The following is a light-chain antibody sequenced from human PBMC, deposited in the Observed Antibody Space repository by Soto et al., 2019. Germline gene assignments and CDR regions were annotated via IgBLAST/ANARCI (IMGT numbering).Light chain of an antibody. J-gene: IGLJ1*01. CDR2: DVD. CDR3: CSYASSYPPSWV. V-gene: IGLV2-11*01. Sequence: QSALTQPRSVSGSPGQSVSISCTGTSGDVGSYIHVSWYQQHPGRAPKLMIYDVDERPSGVPGRFSGSKSGNTASLTISGLQAEDEADYYCCSYASSYPPSWVFGTGTKLTVL. CDR1: SGDVGSYIH.